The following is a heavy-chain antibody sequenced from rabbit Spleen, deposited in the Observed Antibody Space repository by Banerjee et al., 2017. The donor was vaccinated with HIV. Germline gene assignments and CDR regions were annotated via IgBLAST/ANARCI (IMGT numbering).Heavy chain of an antibody. D-gene: IGHD8-1*01. CDR2: IYTGNGKT. CDR1: GFSFSSSYD. J-gene: IGHJ4*01. V-gene: IGHV1S40*01. CDR3: ARFGTGSNYYPFNL. Sequence: QSLEESGGDLVKPGASLTLTCTTSGFSFSSSYDICWVRQAPGKGLEWIGCIYTGNGKTYYASWAKGRFTISKSSSTTVTLQMTSLTAADTATYSCARFGTGSNYYPFNLWGQGTLVTVS.